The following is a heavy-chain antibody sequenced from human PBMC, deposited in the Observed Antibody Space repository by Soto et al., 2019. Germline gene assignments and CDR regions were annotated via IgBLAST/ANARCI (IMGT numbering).Heavy chain of an antibody. Sequence: PSETLSLTCAGYGGSFSDYYWSWIRQPPGKGLEWIGEINHSGSTNYNPSLKSRVTISVDTSKNHFSLKLSSVTAADTAVYYCARGEGSGPYYSDSSGYHYFDFWGQGNLVTVSS. V-gene: IGHV4-34*01. CDR3: ARGEGSGPYYSDSSGYHYFDF. CDR1: GGSFSDYY. J-gene: IGHJ4*02. D-gene: IGHD3-22*01. CDR2: INHSGST.